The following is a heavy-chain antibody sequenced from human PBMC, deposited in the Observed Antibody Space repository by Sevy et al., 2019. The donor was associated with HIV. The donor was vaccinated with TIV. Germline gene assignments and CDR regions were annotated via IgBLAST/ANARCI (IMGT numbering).Heavy chain of an antibody. CDR3: AREGKQWLGYFDY. J-gene: IGHJ4*02. CDR1: GFTFSSYS. V-gene: IGHV3-48*02. CDR2: ISSSSSSTI. Sequence: GGSLRLSCAASGFTFSSYSMNWVRQAPGKGLEWVSYISSSSSSTIYYADSVKGRFTISRDNAKNSLYLQMNSLRDEDTAVYYCAREGKQWLGYFDYWGQGTLVTVSS. D-gene: IGHD6-19*01.